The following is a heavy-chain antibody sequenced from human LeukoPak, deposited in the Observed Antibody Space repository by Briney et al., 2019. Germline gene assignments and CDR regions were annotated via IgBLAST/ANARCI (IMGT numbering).Heavy chain of an antibody. CDR2: INTNTGNP. CDR1: GYAFIDYA. D-gene: IGHD1-26*01. Sequence: ASVKVSCKASGYAFIDYAINWVRQAPGQGLEWMGWINTNTGNPTYAQGFTGRFVFSLDTSVSTTYLQISSLKAEDTAVYYCARNLEWELLRGYYYYGMDVWGQGTTVTVSS. J-gene: IGHJ6*02. V-gene: IGHV7-4-1*02. CDR3: ARNLEWELLRGYYYYGMDV.